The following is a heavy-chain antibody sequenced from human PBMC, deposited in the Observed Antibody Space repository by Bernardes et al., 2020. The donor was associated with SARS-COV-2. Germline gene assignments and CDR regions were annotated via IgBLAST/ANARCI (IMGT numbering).Heavy chain of an antibody. D-gene: IGHD3-22*01. CDR3: ARGSYYSDSSGKYYFDQ. Sequence: VGSLILSCAASGFTFSNYAMSWVRQAPGQGLEWVSGLTGSGVSTYYADSVKGRFTISRDNSKNTLYLEMNSLRAEDTAVYYCARGSYYSDSSGKYYFDQWGQGTLVTVSS. CDR1: GFTFSNYA. J-gene: IGHJ4*02. CDR2: LTGSGVST. V-gene: IGHV3-23*01.